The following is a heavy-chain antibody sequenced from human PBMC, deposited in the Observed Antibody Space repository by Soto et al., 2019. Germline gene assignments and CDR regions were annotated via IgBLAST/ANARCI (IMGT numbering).Heavy chain of an antibody. CDR1: GYSFTIYC. J-gene: IGHJ5*02. CDR2: IFPSDSDT. Sequence: GESLKISCDGSGYSFTIYCIALVLQMPGKGLEWMGIIFPSDSDTRYSPSFQGQVTISADRSTSTVFLQWASLKASDTAVYFCARKDKSGYFNWFDPWGQGTLVTVSS. V-gene: IGHV5-51*01. CDR3: ARKDKSGYFNWFDP. D-gene: IGHD3-22*01.